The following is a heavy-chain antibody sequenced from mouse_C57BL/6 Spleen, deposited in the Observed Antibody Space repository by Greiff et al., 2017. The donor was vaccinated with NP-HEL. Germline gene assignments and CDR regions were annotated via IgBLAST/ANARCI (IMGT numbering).Heavy chain of an antibody. CDR3: TKTYYYSSRDYYAMDY. Sequence: EVKLQESGTVLARPGASVKMSCKTSGYTFTSYWMHWVKQRPGQGLEWIGAIYPGNSDTSYNQKFKGKAKLTAVTSASTAYMELSSLTNEDSAVYYCTKTYYYSSRDYYAMDYWGQGTSVTVSS. CDR1: GYTFTSYW. D-gene: IGHD1-1*01. CDR2: IYPGNSDT. J-gene: IGHJ4*01. V-gene: IGHV1-5*01.